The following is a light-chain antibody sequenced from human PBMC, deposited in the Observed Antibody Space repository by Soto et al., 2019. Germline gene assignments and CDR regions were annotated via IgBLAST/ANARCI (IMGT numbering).Light chain of an antibody. Sequence: AIRMTQSPSSLSASTGDRVTITCRASQGISSYLAWYQQKPGKAPNLLIYAASTLQSGVPSRFSGSGSGTNFTLTISCLQSEDFATYYCQQYYSYPWTFGQGTKVDIK. CDR2: AAS. V-gene: IGKV1-8*01. CDR1: QGISSY. CDR3: QQYYSYPWT. J-gene: IGKJ1*01.